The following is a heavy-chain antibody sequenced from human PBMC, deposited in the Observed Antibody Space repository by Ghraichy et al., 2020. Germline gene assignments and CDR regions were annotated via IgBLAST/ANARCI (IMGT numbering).Heavy chain of an antibody. V-gene: IGHV3-23*01. D-gene: IGHD2-2*01. Sequence: GWSLRLSCAASGFTFSNYAMSWVRQAPGKGLEWVSSVSGSAYSTYYADSVNGRFTISRDNSKNTLYLQMNSLRAEDTAVYYCAPFAAHQLLPRFGYWGQGTLVTVSS. J-gene: IGHJ4*02. CDR3: APFAAHQLLPRFGY. CDR1: GFTFSNYA. CDR2: VSGSAYST.